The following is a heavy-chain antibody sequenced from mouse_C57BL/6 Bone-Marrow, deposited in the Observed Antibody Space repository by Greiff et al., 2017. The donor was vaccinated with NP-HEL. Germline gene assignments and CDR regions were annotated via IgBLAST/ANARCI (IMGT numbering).Heavy chain of an antibody. Sequence: EVKLMESGGDLVKPGGSLKLSCAASGFTFSSYGMSWVRQTPDKRLEWVATISSGGSYTYYPDSVKGRFTISRDNAKNTLYLQMSSLKSEDTAMYYCARGYYYGSSLYAMDYWGQGTSVTVSS. CDR3: ARGYYYGSSLYAMDY. CDR1: GFTFSSYG. D-gene: IGHD1-1*01. V-gene: IGHV5-6*01. CDR2: ISSGGSYT. J-gene: IGHJ4*01.